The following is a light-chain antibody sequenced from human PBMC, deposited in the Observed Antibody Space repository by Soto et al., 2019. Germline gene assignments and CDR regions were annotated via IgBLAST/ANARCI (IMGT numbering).Light chain of an antibody. CDR3: QQRSDWPLT. Sequence: EIVLTQSPATLSLSPGERATLSCRASQSVGSSLAWYQQKPGQAPRLLINDASNRATAIPARFGGSGSGTDFTLTISSLEPEDFAVYYCQQRSDWPLTFGGGTKVEIK. CDR1: QSVGSS. CDR2: DAS. J-gene: IGKJ4*01. V-gene: IGKV3-11*01.